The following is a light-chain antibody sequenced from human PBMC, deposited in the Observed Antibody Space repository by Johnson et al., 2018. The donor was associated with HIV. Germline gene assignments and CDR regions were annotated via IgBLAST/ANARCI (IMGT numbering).Light chain of an antibody. CDR3: GTWDSRRRTGF. V-gene: IGLV1-51*01. J-gene: IGLJ1*01. CDR2: DNN. CDR1: SSNIGNNY. Sequence: QSVLTQPPSVSAAPGQTVTISCSGSSSNIGNNYVSWYQQLPGTVPKLLIYDNNKRPSGIPDRFSGSKSGTSATLGITGLQTGDEADYYCGTWDSRRRTGFLGTGTKVTSL.